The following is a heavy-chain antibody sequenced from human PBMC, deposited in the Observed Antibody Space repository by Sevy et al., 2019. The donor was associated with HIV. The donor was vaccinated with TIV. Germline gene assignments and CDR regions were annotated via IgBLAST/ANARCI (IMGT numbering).Heavy chain of an antibody. Sequence: ETLSLTCTVSGGSISSYYWSWIRQPPGKGLEWIGYIYYSGSTNYNPSLKSRVTISVDTSKNQFSLKLSSVTAADTAVYYCARVQRSTYYYGSGSYRTYYFDYWGQGTLVTVSS. CDR1: GGSISSYY. V-gene: IGHV4-59*01. CDR3: ARVQRSTYYYGSGSYRTYYFDY. J-gene: IGHJ4*02. CDR2: IYYSGST. D-gene: IGHD3-10*01.